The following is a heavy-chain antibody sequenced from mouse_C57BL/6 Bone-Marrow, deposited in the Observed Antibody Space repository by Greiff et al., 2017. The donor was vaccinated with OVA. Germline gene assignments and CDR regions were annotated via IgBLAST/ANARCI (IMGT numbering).Heavy chain of an antibody. V-gene: IGHV5-4*01. CDR2: ISDGGSYT. CDR3: ARDGLRDGYLFDY. CDR1: GFTFSSYA. J-gene: IGHJ2*01. Sequence: EVKVVESGGGLVKPGGSLKLSCAASGFTFSSYAMSWVRQTPEKRLEWVATISDGGSYTYYPDNVKGRFTISRDNAKNNLYLQMSHLKSEDTAMYYCARDGLRDGYLFDYWGQGTTLTVSS. D-gene: IGHD2-3*01.